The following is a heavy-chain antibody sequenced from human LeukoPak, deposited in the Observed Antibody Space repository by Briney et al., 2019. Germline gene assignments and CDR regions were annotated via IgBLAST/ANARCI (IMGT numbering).Heavy chain of an antibody. CDR2: ISGSGGST. V-gene: IGHV3-23*01. CDR1: GFTFSSYA. CDR3: AKALWFGDEGFDY. D-gene: IGHD3-10*01. J-gene: IGHJ4*02. Sequence: GGSLRLSCAASGFTFSSYAMSWVRQAPGKGLEWVSAISGSGGSTYYAGSVKGRFTISRDDSKNTLYLQMNSLRAEDTAVYYCAKALWFGDEGFDYWGQGTLVTVSS.